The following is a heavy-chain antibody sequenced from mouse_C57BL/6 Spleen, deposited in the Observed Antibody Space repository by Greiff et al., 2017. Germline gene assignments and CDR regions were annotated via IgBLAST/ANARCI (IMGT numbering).Heavy chain of an antibody. J-gene: IGHJ3*01. D-gene: IGHD2-5*01. CDR3: ARSYYSNYPAWFAY. Sequence: VQLQQPGAELVKPGASVKLSRKASGYTFTSYWMQWVKQRPGQGLEWIGEIDPSDSYTNYNQKFKGKATLTVDTSSSTAYMQLSSLTSEDSAVYYCARSYYSNYPAWFAYWGQGTLVTVSA. V-gene: IGHV1-50*01. CDR1: GYTFTSYW. CDR2: IDPSDSYT.